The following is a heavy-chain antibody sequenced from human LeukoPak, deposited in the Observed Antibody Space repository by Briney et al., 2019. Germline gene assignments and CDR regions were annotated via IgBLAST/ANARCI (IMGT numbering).Heavy chain of an antibody. J-gene: IGHJ4*02. CDR3: ARSSGSYYTGYFDY. V-gene: IGHV1-46*01. CDR1: GYTFTSYY. CDR2: INPSGGST. D-gene: IGHD1-26*01. Sequence: ASVKLSCKASGYTFTSYYMHWVRHAPGQGLEPMGIINPSGGSTSYAQKFQGRVTMTRDMSTSTAYMELSSLRSEDTAVYYCARSSGSYYTGYFDYWGQGTLVTVSS.